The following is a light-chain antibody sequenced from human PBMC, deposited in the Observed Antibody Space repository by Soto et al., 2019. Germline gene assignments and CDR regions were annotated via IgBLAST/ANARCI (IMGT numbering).Light chain of an antibody. CDR3: AAWDDSLSGFYV. V-gene: IGLV1-47*01. J-gene: IGLJ1*01. CDR2: RNN. CDR1: SSNIGSNY. Sequence: QSVLTQPPSASGTPGQRVTISCSGSSSNIGSNYVYWYQQLPGTAPKLLIYRNNQRPSGVPDRFSGSKSGTSASLAISGLRSEDEADYYCAAWDDSLSGFYVFGTGTNVNVL.